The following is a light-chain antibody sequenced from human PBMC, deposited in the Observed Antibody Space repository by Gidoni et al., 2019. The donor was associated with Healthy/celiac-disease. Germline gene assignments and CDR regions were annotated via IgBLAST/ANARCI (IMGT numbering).Light chain of an antibody. Sequence: QSVLTPPPSVSGATGQRVTIPCTGCSSNSGAGYDVHWYQQLPGTAPKLLIYGNSNRPSGVPDRFSGSKSGTSASLAITGLQAEDEADYYCQSYDSSLSGYVFGTGTKVTVL. CDR2: GNS. J-gene: IGLJ1*01. CDR3: QSYDSSLSGYV. V-gene: IGLV1-40*01. CDR1: SSNSGAGYD.